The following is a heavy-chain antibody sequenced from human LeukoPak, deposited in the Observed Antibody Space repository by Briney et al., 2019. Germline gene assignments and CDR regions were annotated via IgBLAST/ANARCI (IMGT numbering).Heavy chain of an antibody. CDR2: IRYDGSNK. J-gene: IGHJ4*02. CDR3: AKGSQLWLLAY. Sequence: GGSLRLSCAASGFTFGSYGMHWVRQAPGKGLEWVAFIRYDGSNKYYADSVKGRFTISRDNSKNTLYLQMNSLRAEDTAVYYCAKGSQLWLLAYWGQGTLVTVSS. V-gene: IGHV3-30*02. D-gene: IGHD5-18*01. CDR1: GFTFGSYG.